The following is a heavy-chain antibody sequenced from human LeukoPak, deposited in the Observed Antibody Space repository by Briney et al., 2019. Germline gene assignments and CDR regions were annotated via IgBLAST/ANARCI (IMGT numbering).Heavy chain of an antibody. V-gene: IGHV4-34*01. CDR3: ARMGQQLTYYYYYYMDV. D-gene: IGHD6-13*01. Sequence: SETLSLTCAVYGGSFSGYYWSWIRQPPGKGLEWIGEINHSGSTNYNPSLKSRVTISVDTSKNQFSLKLSSVTAADTAVYYCARMGQQLTYYYYYYMDVWGKGTTVTVSS. CDR1: GGSFSGYY. J-gene: IGHJ6*03. CDR2: INHSGST.